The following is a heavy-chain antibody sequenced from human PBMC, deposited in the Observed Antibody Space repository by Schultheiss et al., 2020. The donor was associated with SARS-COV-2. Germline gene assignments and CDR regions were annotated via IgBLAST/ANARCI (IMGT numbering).Heavy chain of an antibody. J-gene: IGHJ6*02. CDR2: IKQDGSEK. V-gene: IGHV3-7*01. Sequence: GGSLRLSCAASGFTFSSYAMSWVRQAPGKGLEWVANIKQDGSEKYYADSVKGRFTISKDNSKNTLYLQMSGLRVEDTAVYFCARDPTLRLLLSYYSDYYGVDVWGQGTTVTVSS. CDR1: GFTFSSYA. D-gene: IGHD1-26*01. CDR3: ARDPTLRLLLSYYSDYYGVDV.